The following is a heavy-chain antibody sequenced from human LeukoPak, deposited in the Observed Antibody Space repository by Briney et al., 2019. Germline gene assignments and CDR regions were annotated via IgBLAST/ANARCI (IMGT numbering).Heavy chain of an antibody. J-gene: IGHJ6*03. Sequence: SETLSLTCTVSGGSISSYYWSWIRQPPGKGLEWIGEINHSGSTNYNPSLKSRVTISVDTSKNQFSLKLSSVTAADTAVYYCARGRSGYDYYYYYMDVWGKGTTVTVSS. CDR3: ARGRSGYDYYYYYMDV. D-gene: IGHD3-3*01. CDR2: INHSGST. V-gene: IGHV4-34*01. CDR1: GGSISSYY.